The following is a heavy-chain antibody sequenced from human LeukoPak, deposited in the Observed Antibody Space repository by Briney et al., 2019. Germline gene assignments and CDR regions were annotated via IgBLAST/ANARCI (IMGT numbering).Heavy chain of an antibody. CDR1: GFTFSNYW. CDR3: GLSMVRAVSPDY. CDR2: INSDGSST. V-gene: IGHV3-74*01. Sequence: GGSLRLSCTGSGFTFSNYWMHWVRQAPGKRLVWGSGINSDGSSTNYADSVKGRFTISRDNAKNTLYLQMDSLIDEDTAIYYCGLSMVRAVSPDYWGQGTLVTVSS. J-gene: IGHJ4*02. D-gene: IGHD3-10*01.